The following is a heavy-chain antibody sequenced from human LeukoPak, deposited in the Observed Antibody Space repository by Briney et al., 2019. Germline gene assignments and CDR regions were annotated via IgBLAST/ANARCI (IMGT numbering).Heavy chain of an antibody. CDR3: ARGEWLLDPGDY. D-gene: IGHD5-24*01. CDR1: GGSFSGYY. CDR2: INHSGST. V-gene: IGHV4-34*01. J-gene: IGHJ4*02. Sequence: PSETLSLTCAVHGGSFSGYYWSWIRQPPGKGLEWIGEINHSGSTNYNPSLKSRVTISVDTSKNQFSLKLSSVTAADTAVYYCARGEWLLDPGDYWGQGTLVTVSS.